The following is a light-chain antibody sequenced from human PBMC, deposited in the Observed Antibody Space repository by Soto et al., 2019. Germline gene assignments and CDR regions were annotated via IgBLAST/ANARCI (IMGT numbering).Light chain of an antibody. J-gene: IGLJ3*02. V-gene: IGLV1-51*01. CDR1: SSNIGKNY. Sequence: QSVLTQSPSVSAAPGQKVTISCSGGSSNIGKNYVSWYQHLPGTAPKLLIYEDHKRPSGISDRFSGSKSATSATLDITGLQIGDEADYYCGTWDSSLNAGVFGGGTQLTVL. CDR2: EDH. CDR3: GTWDSSLNAGV.